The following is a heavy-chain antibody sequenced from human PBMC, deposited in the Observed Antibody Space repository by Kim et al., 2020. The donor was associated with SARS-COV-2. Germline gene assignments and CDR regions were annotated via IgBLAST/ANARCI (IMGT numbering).Heavy chain of an antibody. J-gene: IGHJ6*02. D-gene: IGHD2-15*01. CDR1: GFTFSSYS. CDR3: ASNGCSGGSCYHYYGMDV. Sequence: GGSLRRSCAASGFTFSSYSMNWVRQAPGKGLEWVSSISSSSSYIYYADSVKGRFTISRDNAKNSLYLQMNSLRAEDTAVYYCASNGCSGGSCYHYYGMDVWGQGTTVTVSS. V-gene: IGHV3-21*01. CDR2: ISSSSSYI.